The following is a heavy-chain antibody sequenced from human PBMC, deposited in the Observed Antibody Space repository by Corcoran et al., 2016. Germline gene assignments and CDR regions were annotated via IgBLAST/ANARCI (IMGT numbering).Heavy chain of an antibody. J-gene: IGHJ4*02. CDR2: INHSGST. D-gene: IGHD4-17*01. Sequence: QVQLQQWGAGLLKPSETLSLTCAVYGGSFSGYYWSWIRQPPGKGLEWIGEINHSGSTHYNPSLKSRVTISVDTSKNQFSLKLSSVTAADTAVYYCARGLHDYGDYLDYWGQGTLVTVSS. V-gene: IGHV4-34*01. CDR3: ARGLHDYGDYLDY. CDR1: GGSFSGYY.